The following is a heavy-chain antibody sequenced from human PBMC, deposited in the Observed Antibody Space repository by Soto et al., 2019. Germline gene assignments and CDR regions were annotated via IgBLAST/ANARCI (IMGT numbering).Heavy chain of an antibody. CDR1: AFSLSTSGVG. CDR2: IYWDVGR. D-gene: IGHD4-17*01. V-gene: IGHV2-5*02. J-gene: IGHJ4*02. Sequence: QITLKESGPTLVKPTQTLTLTCTFSAFSLSTSGVGVGWIRQPPGKALEWLALIYWDVGRRYSPSLRSRLTITKDTSKNQVVLTMTHMDPVDTATYFCAHRQRTVYFDYWGQGTLVTVSS. CDR3: AHRQRTVYFDY.